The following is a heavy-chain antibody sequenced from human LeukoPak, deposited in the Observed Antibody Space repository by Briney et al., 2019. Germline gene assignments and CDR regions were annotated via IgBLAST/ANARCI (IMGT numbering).Heavy chain of an antibody. J-gene: IGHJ4*02. CDR2: IYYSGST. CDR1: GGSISSYY. Sequence: SETLSLTCTVSGGSISSYYWSWIRQPPGKGLEWIGYIYYSGSTSYNPSLKSRVTISVDTSKNQFSLKLSSVTAADTAVYYCASEGYSYAFDYWGQGTLVTVSS. V-gene: IGHV4-59*01. CDR3: ASEGYSYAFDY. D-gene: IGHD5-18*01.